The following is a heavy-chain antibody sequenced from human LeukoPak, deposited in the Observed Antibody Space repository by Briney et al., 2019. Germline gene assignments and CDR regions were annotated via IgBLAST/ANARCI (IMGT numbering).Heavy chain of an antibody. D-gene: IGHD1-1*01. V-gene: IGHV4-39*01. Sequence: PSETLSLTCTVSGGSISSSSYYWGWIRQPPGKGLEWIGSIYYSGSTYYNPSLKSRVTISVDTSKNQFSLKLSAVTAADTAVYYCARLQLELRSPGAFDIWGQGTMVTVSS. CDR1: GGSISSSSYY. CDR3: ARLQLELRSPGAFDI. J-gene: IGHJ3*02. CDR2: IYYSGST.